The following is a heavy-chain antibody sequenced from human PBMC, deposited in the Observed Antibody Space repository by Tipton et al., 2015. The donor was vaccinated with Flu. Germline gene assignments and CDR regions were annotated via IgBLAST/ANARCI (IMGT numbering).Heavy chain of an antibody. J-gene: IGHJ4*02. V-gene: IGHV4-59*01. CDR3: ARGGTRTSVSH. CDR2: IYYTGST. D-gene: IGHD4-17*01. Sequence: LRLSCTVSGGSISTYYWNWIRQPPGKGLEWIGYIYYTGSTNYNPSLKSRVTISLDTSKNQFSLKLSSVTAADTAVYYCARGGTRTSVSHWSQGALVTVSS. CDR1: GGSISTYY.